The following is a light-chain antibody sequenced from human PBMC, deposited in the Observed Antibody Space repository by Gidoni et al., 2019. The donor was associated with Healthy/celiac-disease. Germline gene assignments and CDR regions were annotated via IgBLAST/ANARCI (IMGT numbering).Light chain of an antibody. Sequence: QSALTQPASVSGSPGQSITISCTGTSSDVGSYNYVSWYQQHPGKAPTLRIYDVSNRPSGVSNRFSGSKSGNTASLTISGLQAEDEADYYCSSYTSSSTWVFGGGTKLTVL. J-gene: IGLJ3*02. CDR2: DVS. CDR3: SSYTSSSTWV. V-gene: IGLV2-14*01. CDR1: SSDVGSYNY.